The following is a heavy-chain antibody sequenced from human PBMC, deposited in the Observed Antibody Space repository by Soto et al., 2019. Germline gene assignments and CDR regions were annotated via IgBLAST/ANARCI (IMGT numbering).Heavy chain of an antibody. J-gene: IGHJ4*02. V-gene: IGHV4-31*03. CDR2: IYYSGST. CDR3: ARSGYGGSYFDY. Sequence: QVQLQESGPGLVKPSQTLSLICSVSGGSIASSGYYWSWIRQHPGKGLEWIGYIYYSGSTYYNPSLKSRLTMSVDTSKDQFSLKLNSVTAADTAVYYGARSGYGGSYFDYWGQGTLVTVSS. CDR1: GGSIASSGYY. D-gene: IGHD4-17*01.